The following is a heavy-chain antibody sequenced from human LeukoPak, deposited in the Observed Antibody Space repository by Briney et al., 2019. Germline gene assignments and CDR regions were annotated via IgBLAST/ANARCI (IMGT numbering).Heavy chain of an antibody. V-gene: IGHV3-66*01. D-gene: IGHD4-23*01. CDR1: GFTVSSNY. CDR2: IYSDGST. Sequence: PGGSLRLSCAASGFTVSSNYMSWVRQAPGKGLEWVSVIYSDGSTYYADSVKGRFTISRDNSKNTLYFQMNSLRAEDTAVYYCARAVVTHFDYWGQGTLVTVSS. J-gene: IGHJ4*02. CDR3: ARAVVTHFDY.